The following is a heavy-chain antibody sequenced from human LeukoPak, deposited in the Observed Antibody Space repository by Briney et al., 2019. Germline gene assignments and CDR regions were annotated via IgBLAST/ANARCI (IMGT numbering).Heavy chain of an antibody. CDR3: ARHPFQYPFDY. Sequence: SETLSLTCTVSGASISSDYWSWIRQPPGKGLEWIGYIYHSGPTMSNPSLKSRVTISIDTSNNQFSLKLSSVTAADTAVYYCARHPFQYPFDYWGPGTLVSVSS. D-gene: IGHD2/OR15-2a*01. V-gene: IGHV4-59*08. CDR1: GASISSDY. CDR2: IYHSGPT. J-gene: IGHJ4*02.